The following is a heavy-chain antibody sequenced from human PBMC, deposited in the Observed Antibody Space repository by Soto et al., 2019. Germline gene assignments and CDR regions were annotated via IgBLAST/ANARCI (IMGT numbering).Heavy chain of an antibody. D-gene: IGHD2-2*01. J-gene: IGHJ4*02. Sequence: PSETLSLTCTVSGGSISSGGYYWSWIRQHPGKGLEWIGYIYYSGSTYYNPSLKSRVTISVDTSKNQFSLKLSSVTAADTAVYYWARVRVPTPTFDYWGQGTRVSVSS. CDR2: IYYSGST. CDR3: ARVRVPTPTFDY. CDR1: GGSISSGGYY. V-gene: IGHV4-31*03.